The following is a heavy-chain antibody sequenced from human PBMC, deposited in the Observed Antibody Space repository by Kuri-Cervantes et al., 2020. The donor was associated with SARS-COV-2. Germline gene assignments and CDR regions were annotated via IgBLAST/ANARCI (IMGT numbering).Heavy chain of an antibody. CDR2: IYHSGST. Sequence: SETLSLTFTVSGYSISSGYYWGWIRQPPGKGLEWIGSIYHSGSTYYNPSLKSRVTISVDTSKNQFSLKLSSVTAADTAVYYCARRGEYSSGSFDYWGQGTLVTVSS. V-gene: IGHV4-38-2*02. J-gene: IGHJ4*02. CDR1: GYSISSGYY. D-gene: IGHD6-19*01. CDR3: ARRGEYSSGSFDY.